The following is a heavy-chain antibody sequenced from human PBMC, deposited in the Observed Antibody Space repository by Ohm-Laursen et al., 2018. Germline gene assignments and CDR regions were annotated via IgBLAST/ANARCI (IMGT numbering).Heavy chain of an antibody. J-gene: IGHJ6*02. CDR2: LNPTRGGT. CDR3: ARDREVGYYYGMDV. Sequence: EASVKVSCKASGYIFTNYYMHWVRQAPGQGFEWMGILNPTRGGTRTSLSQRFQDRVTMTRDTSTSTVYMELSSLRSEDTAVYYCARDREVGYYYGMDVWGQGTTVTVSS. CDR1: GYIFTNYY. D-gene: IGHD3-10*01. V-gene: IGHV1-46*01.